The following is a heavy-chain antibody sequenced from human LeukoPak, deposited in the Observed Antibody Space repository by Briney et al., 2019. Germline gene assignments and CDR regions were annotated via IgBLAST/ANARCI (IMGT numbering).Heavy chain of an antibody. CDR1: GFTFSSYA. D-gene: IGHD3-10*01. CDR2: IGTAVDT. V-gene: IGHV3-13*04. Sequence: GGSLRLSCAASGFTFSSYAMHWARQAPGKGLEWVSAIGTAVDTYYPGSVKGRFTISRDNANNSLYLQMNSLRAGDTAVYYCARNFRHYGSGSDAFDIWGQGTMVTVSS. CDR3: ARNFRHYGSGSDAFDI. J-gene: IGHJ3*02.